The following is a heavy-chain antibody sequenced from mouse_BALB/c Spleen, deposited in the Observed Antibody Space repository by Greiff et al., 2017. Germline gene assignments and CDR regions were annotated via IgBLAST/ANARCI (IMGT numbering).Heavy chain of an antibody. Sequence: EVKLQESGPGLVKPSQSLSLTCTVTGYSITSDYAWNWIRQFPGNKLEWMGYISYSGSTSYNPSLKSRISITRDTSKNQFFLQLNSVTTEDTATYDCASAYYGNYEAMDYWGQGTSVTGSS. J-gene: IGHJ4*01. D-gene: IGHD2-10*01. V-gene: IGHV3-2*02. CDR1: GYSITSDYA. CDR3: ASAYYGNYEAMDY. CDR2: ISYSGST.